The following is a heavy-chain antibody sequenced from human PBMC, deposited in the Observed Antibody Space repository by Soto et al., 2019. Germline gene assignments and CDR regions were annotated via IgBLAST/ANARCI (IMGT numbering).Heavy chain of an antibody. CDR2: ISGSGGST. Sequence: ASVRLSCAASGFTFSSYAMSWVRQAPGKGLEWVSAISGSGGSTYYADSVKGRFTISRDNSKNTLYLQMNSLRAEDTAVYYCANRVFYDSSGYYYDYWGQGTLVTVSS. D-gene: IGHD3-22*01. CDR3: ANRVFYDSSGYYYDY. J-gene: IGHJ4*02. V-gene: IGHV3-23*01. CDR1: GFTFSSYA.